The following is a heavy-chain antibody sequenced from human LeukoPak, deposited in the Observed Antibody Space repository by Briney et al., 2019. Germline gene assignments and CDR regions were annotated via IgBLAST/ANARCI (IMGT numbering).Heavy chain of an antibody. V-gene: IGHV4-38-2*01. CDR1: GYSISSGYY. J-gene: IGHJ4*02. Sequence: SETLSLTCAVSGYSISSGYYWGWIRQPPGKGLEWIGEINHSGSTNYNPSLKSRVTISVDTSKHQFSLKLSSVTAADTAVYYCARGLYSYGYRDWGQGTLVTVSS. CDR3: ARGLYSYGYRD. D-gene: IGHD5-18*01. CDR2: INHSGST.